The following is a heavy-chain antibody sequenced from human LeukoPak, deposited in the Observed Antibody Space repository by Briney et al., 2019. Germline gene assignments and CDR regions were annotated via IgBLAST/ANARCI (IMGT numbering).Heavy chain of an antibody. J-gene: IGHJ4*02. CDR2: IWYDGSNK. D-gene: IGHD3-3*01. Sequence: PGRSLRLSCAASGFTFSSYGMHWVRQAPGKGLEWVAVIWYDGSNKYYADSVKGRFTISRDNSKNTLYLQTNSLGAEDTAVYYCARDGVGFDYWGQGTLVTVSS. CDR1: GFTFSSYG. CDR3: ARDGVGFDY. V-gene: IGHV3-33*01.